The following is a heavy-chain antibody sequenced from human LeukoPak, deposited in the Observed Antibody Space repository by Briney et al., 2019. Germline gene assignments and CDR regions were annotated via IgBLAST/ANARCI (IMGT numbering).Heavy chain of an antibody. V-gene: IGHV4-39*07. CDR1: GDSISSSSYY. D-gene: IGHD3-10*01. CDR3: ARDTPYGSGNYYNGLFDY. CDR2: IYYSGST. J-gene: IGHJ4*02. Sequence: SETLSLTCTVSGDSISSSSYYWGWIRQPPGKGLEWIGSIYYSGSTYYNPSLKSRVTISVDTSKNQFSLKLSSVTAADTAVYYCARDTPYGSGNYYNGLFDYWGQGTLVTVSS.